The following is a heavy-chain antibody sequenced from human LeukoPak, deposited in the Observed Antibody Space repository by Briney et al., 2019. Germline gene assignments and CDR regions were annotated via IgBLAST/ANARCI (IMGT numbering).Heavy chain of an antibody. Sequence: ASVKVSCKASGYTFTGYYMHWVRQAPGQGLEWMGWINPNSGGTNYAQKFQGRVTMTRDTSISTAYMELSRLRSDDTAVYYCARDWGRYCSGGSCAPGGYWGQGTLVTVSP. CDR3: ARDWGRYCSGGSCAPGGY. D-gene: IGHD2-15*01. CDR1: GYTFTGYY. V-gene: IGHV1-2*02. J-gene: IGHJ4*02. CDR2: INPNSGGT.